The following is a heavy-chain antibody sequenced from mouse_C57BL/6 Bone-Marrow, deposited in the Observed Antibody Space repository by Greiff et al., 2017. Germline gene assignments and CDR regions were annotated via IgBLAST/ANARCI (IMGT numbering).Heavy chain of an antibody. J-gene: IGHJ1*03. CDR1: GFNIKDDY. CDR2: IDPENGDT. V-gene: IGHV14-4*01. Sequence: EVQLQQSGAELVRPGASVKLSCTASGFNIKDDYMHWVKQRPEQGLEWIGGIDPENGDTEYASKFQGKATITADTSSNTAYLQLSSLTSEDTAVYYCTHYYGSSYDLYFDVWGTGTTVTVSS. CDR3: THYYGSSYDLYFDV. D-gene: IGHD1-1*01.